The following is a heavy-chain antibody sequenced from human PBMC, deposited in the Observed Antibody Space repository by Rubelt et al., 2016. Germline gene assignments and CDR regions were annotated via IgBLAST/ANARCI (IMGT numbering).Heavy chain of an antibody. V-gene: IGHV3-15*07. CDR1: GFTFTDAW. J-gene: IGHJ4*02. CDR2: IKRKYDGETT. Sequence: EVQLVESGGGLVQPGGSLRLSCAASGFTFTDAWMNWVRQAPGKGLEWVGRIKRKYDGETTDYAAPLEGRFTISRDDSKRTLYLQTNNLKFEDTGVYYCTTGDGYWGQGTLVSVSS. CDR3: TTGDGY.